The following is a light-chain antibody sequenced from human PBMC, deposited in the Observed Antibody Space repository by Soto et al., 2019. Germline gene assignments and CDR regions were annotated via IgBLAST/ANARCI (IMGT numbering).Light chain of an antibody. V-gene: IGKV1-17*03. CDR2: AAS. CDR3: LQHKSHPLT. J-gene: IGKJ4*01. Sequence: DIPMTQSPSAMSASVGDRVTITCRASQGISNDLAWFQQKPGKVPERLIFAASSLQSGVPSRFSGSGSGTDFTLTINSLQPEDFAAYYCLQHKSHPLTFGGGTEVEIK. CDR1: QGISND.